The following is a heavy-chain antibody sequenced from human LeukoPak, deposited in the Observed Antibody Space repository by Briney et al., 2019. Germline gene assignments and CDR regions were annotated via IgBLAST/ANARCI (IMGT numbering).Heavy chain of an antibody. J-gene: IGHJ5*02. V-gene: IGHV3-53*01. D-gene: IGHD3-10*01. Sequence: GGSLRLSCAASGFAFNTYSMNWLRQAPGKGLEWVSVIYSGGSTYYADSVKGRFTISRDNSKNTPYLQMNSLRAEDTAVYYCARDHGGSGSSWGQGTLVTVSS. CDR1: GFAFNTYS. CDR3: ARDHGGSGSS. CDR2: IYSGGST.